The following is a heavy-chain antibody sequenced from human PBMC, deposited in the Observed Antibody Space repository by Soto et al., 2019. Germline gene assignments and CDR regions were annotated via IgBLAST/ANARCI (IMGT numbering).Heavy chain of an antibody. D-gene: IGHD5-12*01. V-gene: IGHV3-23*01. Sequence: EVQLLETGVGLVQPGGSLRLSCAASGFTFSSYAMSWVRQAPGKGLEWVSAISGSGGSTYYADSVNGRFTISRDNSKNTLYLQMNSLRAEDTAVYYCEVGPSGYDFDYWGQGTMVTVSS. CDR1: GFTFSSYA. J-gene: IGHJ4*02. CDR2: ISGSGGST. CDR3: EVGPSGYDFDY.